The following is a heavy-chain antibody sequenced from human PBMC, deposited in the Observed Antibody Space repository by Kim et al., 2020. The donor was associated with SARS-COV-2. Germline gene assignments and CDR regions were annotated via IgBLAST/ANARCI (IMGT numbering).Heavy chain of an antibody. CDR3: ARDEGSSWFSNYYYYYGMDV. CDR2: INTNTGNP. V-gene: IGHV7-4-1*02. J-gene: IGHJ6*02. D-gene: IGHD6-13*01. CDR1: GYTFTSYA. Sequence: ASVKVSCKASGYTFTSYAMNWVRQAPGQGLEWMGWINTNTGNPTYAQGFTGRFVFSLDTSVSTAYLQISSLKAEDTAVYYCARDEGSSWFSNYYYYYGMDVWGQGTTVTVSS.